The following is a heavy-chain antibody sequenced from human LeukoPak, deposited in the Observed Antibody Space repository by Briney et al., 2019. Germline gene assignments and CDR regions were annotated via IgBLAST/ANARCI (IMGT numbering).Heavy chain of an antibody. CDR1: SGSVSSSSYY. CDR3: ARDLGYIVVVPAAIEGRWFDP. Sequence: PSETLSLTCTVSSGSVSSSSYYWGWIRQPPGKGLEWIGYIYYSGSTNYNPSLKSRVTISVDTSKNQFSLKLSSVTAADTAVYYCARDLGYIVVVPAAIEGRWFDPWGQGTLVTVSS. V-gene: IGHV4-61*01. CDR2: IYYSGST. D-gene: IGHD2-2*01. J-gene: IGHJ5*02.